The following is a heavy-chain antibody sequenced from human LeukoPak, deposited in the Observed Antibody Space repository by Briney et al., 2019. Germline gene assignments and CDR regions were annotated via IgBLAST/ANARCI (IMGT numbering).Heavy chain of an antibody. CDR2: LSGSGGST. D-gene: IGHD2-2*01. Sequence: GGSLRLFCAASGFTFSSYAMSWVRQAPGKGPEWVSALSGSGGSTYYADYVKGRFTISRDNSKNTLYLQMNSLRAEDTAVYYCAKDLSCSSTSCYYYFYYWGQGTLVTVSS. V-gene: IGHV3-23*01. CDR1: GFTFSSYA. J-gene: IGHJ4*02. CDR3: AKDLSCSSTSCYYYFYY.